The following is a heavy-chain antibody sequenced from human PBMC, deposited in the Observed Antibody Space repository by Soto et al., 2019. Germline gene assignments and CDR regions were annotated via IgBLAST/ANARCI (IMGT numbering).Heavy chain of an antibody. CDR1: GFTFNDYA. V-gene: IGHV3-9*01. Sequence: PGGSLRLSCVASGFTFNDYAMHWVRQVPGKGLEWVSSISWNSGSRGYVDSVKGRFTISRDNAENSLYLQMNSLRPEDTALYYCAKEWDWGGEGRWALDIWGQGIIVTVSS. J-gene: IGHJ3*02. D-gene: IGHD2-21*01. CDR2: ISWNSGSR. CDR3: AKEWDWGGEGRWALDI.